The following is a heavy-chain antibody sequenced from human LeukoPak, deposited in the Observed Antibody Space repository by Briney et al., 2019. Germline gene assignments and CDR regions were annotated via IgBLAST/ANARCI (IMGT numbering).Heavy chain of an antibody. Sequence: GGSLRLSCAASGLTFDDYAMHWVRQAPGKGLEWVAVIWYDGSNKYYADSVKGRFTISRDNSKNTLYLQMNSLRAEDTAVYYCARAIGATGVGYWGQGTLVTVSS. J-gene: IGHJ4*02. CDR1: GLTFDDYA. D-gene: IGHD5-12*01. CDR2: IWYDGSNK. CDR3: ARAIGATGVGY. V-gene: IGHV3-33*08.